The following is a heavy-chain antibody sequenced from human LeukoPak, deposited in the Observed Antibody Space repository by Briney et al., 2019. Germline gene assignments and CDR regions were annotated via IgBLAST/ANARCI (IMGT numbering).Heavy chain of an antibody. D-gene: IGHD4-17*01. Sequence: SETLSLTCTVSGGSISSSSYYWGWIRQPPGKGLEWIGSIYYSGSTYYNPSLKSRVTISVDTSKNQFSLKLSSVTAADTAVYDCARHSHGDYASVAFDIWGQGTMVTVSS. V-gene: IGHV4-39*01. CDR3: ARHSHGDYASVAFDI. J-gene: IGHJ3*02. CDR2: IYYSGST. CDR1: GGSISSSSYY.